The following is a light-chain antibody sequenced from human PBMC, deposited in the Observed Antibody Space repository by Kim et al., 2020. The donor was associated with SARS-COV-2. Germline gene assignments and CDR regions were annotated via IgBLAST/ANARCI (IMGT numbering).Light chain of an antibody. CDR1: QSFSVNY. CDR3: HQYVSSPYT. V-gene: IGKV3-20*01. J-gene: IGKJ2*01. CDR2: GTS. Sequence: LSPRGRATLSCRASQSFSVNYLAWYQHKLGQAPRLLIYGTSIRATDIPDRFSGSGSGIDFTLTISRLEPEDFAVYYCHQYVSSPYTFGQGTKLEI.